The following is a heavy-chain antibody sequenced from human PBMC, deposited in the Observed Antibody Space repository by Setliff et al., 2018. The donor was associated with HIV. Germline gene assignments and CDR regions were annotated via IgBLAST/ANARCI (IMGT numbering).Heavy chain of an antibody. J-gene: IGHJ6*02. Sequence: GASVKVSCKASGYPFSGYGISWVRQAPGQGLEWMGIINPSGGSTGYAQKFQGRVTMTTDTSTSTAYMELRSLRSDDTAVYYCAREIGDYYDSSGYYPPTDYYYGMDVWGQGTTVTVSS. V-gene: IGHV1-18*01. D-gene: IGHD3-22*01. CDR3: AREIGDYYDSSGYYPPTDYYYGMDV. CDR1: GYPFSGYG. CDR2: INPSGGST.